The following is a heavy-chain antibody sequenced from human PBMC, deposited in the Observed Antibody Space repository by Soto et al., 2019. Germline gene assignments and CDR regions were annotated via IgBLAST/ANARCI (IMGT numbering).Heavy chain of an antibody. CDR1: GFTFSSYG. CDR3: AKERYSSSWSPLDFDY. J-gene: IGHJ4*02. CDR2: ISYDGNDK. Sequence: ESGGGVVQPGRSLRLSCAASGFTFSSYGMHWVRQAPGKGLEWVAVISYDGNDKYYADSVKGRFTISRDNSKNTLYLQINSLRAEDTAVFYCAKERYSSSWSPLDFDYRGQGTLVTVSS. V-gene: IGHV3-30*18. D-gene: IGHD6-13*01.